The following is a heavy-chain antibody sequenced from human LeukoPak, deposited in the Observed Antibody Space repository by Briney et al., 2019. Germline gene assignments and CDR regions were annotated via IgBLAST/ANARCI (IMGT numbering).Heavy chain of an antibody. Sequence: GASVKVSCKASGYTFTGYYMHWVRQAPGQGVEGMGWINPNSGGTNYAQKFKGRVTMTRDPSISTAYMELSRLRSDDTAVYYCARGRKDAQIDYWGQGTLVTVSS. CDR2: INPNSGGT. V-gene: IGHV1-2*02. J-gene: IGHJ4*02. CDR1: GYTFTGYY. D-gene: IGHD2-15*01. CDR3: ARGRKDAQIDY.